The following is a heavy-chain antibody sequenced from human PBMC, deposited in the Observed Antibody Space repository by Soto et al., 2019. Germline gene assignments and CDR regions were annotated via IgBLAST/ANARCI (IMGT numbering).Heavy chain of an antibody. CDR1: EYTFTSFA. CDR3: ARDYTGWYPHAFDS. CDR2: INAGNGNT. D-gene: IGHD6-19*01. Sequence: ASVKFSCKASEYTFTSFAMLWVRQPPGQRLEWMGWINAGNGNTKYSQKFQDRIIITRDTSASTAYMELSSLRSEDTAVYYCARDYTGWYPHAFDSWGQGTLVTVSS. V-gene: IGHV1-3*01. J-gene: IGHJ4*02.